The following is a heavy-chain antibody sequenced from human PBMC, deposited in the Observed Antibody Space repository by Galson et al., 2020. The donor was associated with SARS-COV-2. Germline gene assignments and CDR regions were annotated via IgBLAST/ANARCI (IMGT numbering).Heavy chain of an antibody. D-gene: IGHD3-10*01. V-gene: IGHV3-30*03. Sequence: GESLKISCAASGFTFSSHGMHWVRQAPGKGLEWVAAISYDGSNKYYADSVKGRFTISRDNSKNTLYLQMNSLRAEDTAVYYCARPTMVRGVISYYYYYGMDVWGQGTTVTVSS. CDR1: GFTFSSHG. CDR3: ARPTMVRGVISYYYYYGMDV. CDR2: ISYDGSNK. J-gene: IGHJ6*02.